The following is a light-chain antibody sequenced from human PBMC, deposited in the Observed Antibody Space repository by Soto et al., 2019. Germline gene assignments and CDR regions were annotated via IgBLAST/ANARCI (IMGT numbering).Light chain of an antibody. CDR2: GAT. Sequence: EMVLTQSPGTLSLSPGEGASLSCRASQSVRNNYLAWYQQKPGQAPRLLIHGATNRATGIPDRFSGSGSGTDFTLSISRLESDDFAVYYCQRYGASPPHTFGQGTRLEIK. V-gene: IGKV3-20*01. CDR1: QSVRNNY. J-gene: IGKJ2*01. CDR3: QRYGASPPHT.